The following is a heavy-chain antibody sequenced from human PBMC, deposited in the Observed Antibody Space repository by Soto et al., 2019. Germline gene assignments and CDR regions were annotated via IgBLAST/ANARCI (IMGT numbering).Heavy chain of an antibody. V-gene: IGHV1-69*13. D-gene: IGHD6-13*01. CDR1: GGTFSSYA. CDR2: IIPIFGTA. CDR3: VTFYSSSLDFDY. Sequence: SVKVSCKASGGTFSSYAISWVRQAPGQGLEWMGGIIPIFGTANYAQKFQGRVTITADESTSSAYMELSSLRSEDTAVYYCVTFYSSSLDFDYWGQGTLVTVSS. J-gene: IGHJ4*02.